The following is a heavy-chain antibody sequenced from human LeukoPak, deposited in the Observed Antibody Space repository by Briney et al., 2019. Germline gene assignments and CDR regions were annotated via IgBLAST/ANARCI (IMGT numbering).Heavy chain of an antibody. V-gene: IGHV3-48*03. CDR1: GFTFSSYE. CDR3: ARGRPPSGPPPN. D-gene: IGHD5-12*01. Sequence: GGSLRLSCAASGFTFSSYEMNWVRQAPGKGLEWVSYISSSGSTIYYADSVKGRFTISRDNAKNSLYLQMNSLRAEDTAVYYCARGRPPSGPPPNWGQGTLVTVSS. J-gene: IGHJ4*02. CDR2: ISSSGSTI.